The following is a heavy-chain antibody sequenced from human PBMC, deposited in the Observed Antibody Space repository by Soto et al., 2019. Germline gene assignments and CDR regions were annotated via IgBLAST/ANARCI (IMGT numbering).Heavy chain of an antibody. CDR3: ARGIAVAGFEGPFDY. D-gene: IGHD6-19*01. CDR2: IWYDGSNK. V-gene: IGHV3-33*01. J-gene: IGHJ4*02. Sequence: GGSLRLSCAASGFTFSIYGMHWVRQAPGKGLEWVAVIWYDGSNKYYADSVKGRFSISRDNSKNTLYLQMNSLRAEDTAVYYCARGIAVAGFEGPFDYWGQGTLVTVSS. CDR1: GFTFSIYG.